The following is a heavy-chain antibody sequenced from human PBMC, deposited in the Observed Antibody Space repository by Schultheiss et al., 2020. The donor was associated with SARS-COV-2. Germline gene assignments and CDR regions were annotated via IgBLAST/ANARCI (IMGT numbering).Heavy chain of an antibody. CDR3: ARSGDSSGYFFRYFDL. D-gene: IGHD3-22*01. CDR1: GYTFTSYA. CDR2: IIPIFGRA. J-gene: IGHJ2*01. V-gene: IGHV1-69*13. Sequence: SVKVSCKASGYTFTSYAISWVRQAPGQGLEWMGGIIPIFGRANYAQKFQGRVTITADESTSTAYMELSSLRSEDTAVYYCARSGDSSGYFFRYFDLWGRGTLVTVSS.